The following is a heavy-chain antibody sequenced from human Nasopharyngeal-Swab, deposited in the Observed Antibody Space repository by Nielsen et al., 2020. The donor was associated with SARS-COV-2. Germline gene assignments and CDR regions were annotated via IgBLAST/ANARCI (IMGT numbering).Heavy chain of an antibody. V-gene: IGHV1-18*01. J-gene: IGHJ6*02. CDR2: ISAYNGNT. CDR3: ARMYYDILTGWYYYYGMDV. Sequence: WVRQAPGQGLEWMGWISAYNGNTNYAQKLQVRVTMTTDTSTSTAYMELRSLRSDDTAVYYCARMYYDILTGWYYYYGMDVWGQGTTVTVSS. D-gene: IGHD3-9*01.